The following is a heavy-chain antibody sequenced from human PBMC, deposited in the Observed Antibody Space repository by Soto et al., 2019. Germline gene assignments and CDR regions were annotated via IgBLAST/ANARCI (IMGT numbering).Heavy chain of an antibody. CDR2: IYYSGST. J-gene: IGHJ4*01. Sequence: QVQLQESGPGLVKPSQTLSLTCTVSGGSISSGGYYWSWIRQHPGKGLEWIGYIYYSGSTYYNPSLKRRVTIAVDTSKNQFSLKLSSATAADTAVYYCASRNSGYSYGFALDYSGHGTLVTVSS. CDR1: GGSISSGGYY. D-gene: IGHD5-18*01. V-gene: IGHV4-31*03. CDR3: ASRNSGYSYGFALDY.